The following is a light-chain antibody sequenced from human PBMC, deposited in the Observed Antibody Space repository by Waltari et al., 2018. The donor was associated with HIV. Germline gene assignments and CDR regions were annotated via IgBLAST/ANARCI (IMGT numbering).Light chain of an antibody. CDR3: KYRDTSYVF. CDR1: SLSRYY. CDR2: GDN. J-gene: IGLJ2*01. V-gene: IGLV3-19*01. Sequence: SSDLTQYPSVSVALVRPVTITCQGDSLSRYYSSWYQQRPGQAPVLVMYGDNKRPSGIPDRFSGSNSGNTASLTIIGARAEDEADYYCKYRDTSYVFFGGGTKLTVL.